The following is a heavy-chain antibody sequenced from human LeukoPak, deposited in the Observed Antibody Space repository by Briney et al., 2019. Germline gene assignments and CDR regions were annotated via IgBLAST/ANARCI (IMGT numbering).Heavy chain of an antibody. J-gene: IGHJ5*02. Sequence: SETLSLTCTVTGASISSHYWCWIRQTPGTGLEWIGDIYDRGSTTYNPSLKSRVSISVDTSRNQLSLNLRSVTAADTAVYYCAKIEVGRFDPWGQGTLVTVSS. CDR2: IYDRGST. V-gene: IGHV4-59*11. CDR1: GASISSHY. CDR3: AKIEVGRFDP. D-gene: IGHD1-26*01.